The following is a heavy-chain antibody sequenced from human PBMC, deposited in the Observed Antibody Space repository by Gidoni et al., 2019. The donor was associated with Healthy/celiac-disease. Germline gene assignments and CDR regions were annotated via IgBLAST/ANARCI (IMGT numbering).Heavy chain of an antibody. D-gene: IGHD2-21*02. CDR2: IYSGGST. Sequence: EVQLVESGGGLVQPGGSLRLSCAASGFTVSSNYMSWVRQAPGKGLEWVSVIYSGGSTYYADSVKGRFTISRDNSKNTLYLQMNSLRAEDTAVYYCAREHIVVVTATSYLGMDVWGQGTTVTVSS. V-gene: IGHV3-66*01. CDR1: GFTVSSNY. J-gene: IGHJ6*02. CDR3: AREHIVVVTATSYLGMDV.